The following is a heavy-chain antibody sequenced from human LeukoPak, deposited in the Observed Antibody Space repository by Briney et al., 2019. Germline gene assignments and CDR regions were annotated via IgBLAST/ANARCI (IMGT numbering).Heavy chain of an antibody. CDR1: GGSISSYY. D-gene: IGHD3-10*01. CDR2: IYYSGST. V-gene: IGHV4-59*05. CDR3: ARLIWFGEYYFDY. Sequence: SETLSLTCTVSGGSISSYYWSWIRQPPGKGLEWIGSIYYSGSTYYNPSLKSRVTISVDTSKNQFSLKLSSVTAADTAVYYCARLIWFGEYYFDYWGQGTLVTVSS. J-gene: IGHJ4*02.